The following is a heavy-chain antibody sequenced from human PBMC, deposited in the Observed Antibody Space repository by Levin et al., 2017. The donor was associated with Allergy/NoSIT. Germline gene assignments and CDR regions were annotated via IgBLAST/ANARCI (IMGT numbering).Heavy chain of an antibody. V-gene: IGHV3-30*18. CDR3: AKDFWAEVVPAGFDY. Sequence: GESLKISCAASGFTFSSYGMHWVRQAPGKGLEWVAVISYDGSNKYYADSVKGRFTISRDNSKNTLYLQMNSLRAEDTAVYYCAKDFWAEVVPAGFDYWGQGTLVTVSS. D-gene: IGHD2-2*01. CDR2: ISYDGSNK. CDR1: GFTFSSYG. J-gene: IGHJ4*02.